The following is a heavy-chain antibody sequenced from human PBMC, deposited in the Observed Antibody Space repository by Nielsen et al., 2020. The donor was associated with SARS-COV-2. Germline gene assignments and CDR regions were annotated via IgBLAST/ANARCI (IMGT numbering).Heavy chain of an antibody. CDR3: ARASIMITFGGVIATRTNWFDP. D-gene: IGHD3-16*02. Sequence: PGKGLEWIGEITHSGGTNYNPSLKSRVAMSIDTSKKHFSLNLSSVTAADTAVYYCARASIMITFGGVIATRTNWFDPWGQGTLVTVSS. J-gene: IGHJ5*02. V-gene: IGHV4-34*01. CDR2: ITHSGGT.